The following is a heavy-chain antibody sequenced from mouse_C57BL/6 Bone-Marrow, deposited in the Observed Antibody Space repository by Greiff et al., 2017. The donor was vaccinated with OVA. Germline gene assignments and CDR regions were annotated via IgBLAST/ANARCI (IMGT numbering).Heavy chain of an antibody. Sequence: EVKLVESGGGLVKPGGSLKLSCAASGFTFSSYAMSWVRQTPEKRLEWVATISDGGSYTYYPDNVKGRFTISRDNAKNNLYLQMSHLKSEDTAMYDCAREGYSNYLDYWGRGTALTVTA. CDR2: ISDGGSYT. CDR3: AREGYSNYLDY. D-gene: IGHD2-5*01. V-gene: IGHV5-4*01. J-gene: IGHJ2*01. CDR1: GFTFSSYA.